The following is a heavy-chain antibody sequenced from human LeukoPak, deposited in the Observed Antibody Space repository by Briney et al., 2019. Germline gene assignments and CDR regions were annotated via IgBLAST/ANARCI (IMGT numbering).Heavy chain of an antibody. J-gene: IGHJ4*02. Sequence: GGSLRLSCAASGFTFSSYSMNWVRQAPGKGLEWVSSISSSSSYIYYADSVKGRFTISRDNAKNSLYLQMNSLKTEDTAVYYCAKGGDGHNYWGQGTLVTVSS. D-gene: IGHD5-24*01. V-gene: IGHV3-21*04. CDR3: AKGGDGHNY. CDR1: GFTFSSYS. CDR2: ISSSSSYI.